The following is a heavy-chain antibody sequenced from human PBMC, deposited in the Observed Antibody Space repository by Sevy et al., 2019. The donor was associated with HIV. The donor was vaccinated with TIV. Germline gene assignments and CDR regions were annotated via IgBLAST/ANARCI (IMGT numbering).Heavy chain of an antibody. CDR1: GYTFTSYG. Sequence: ASVKVSCKASGYTFTSYGISWVRQAPGQGLEWMGWISAYNGNTNYAQKLQGRVTMTTDTSTSTAYMELRSLRSDDTAGYYCARVWDCSSTSCYGGYYYYGMDVWGQGTTVTVSS. CDR2: ISAYNGNT. V-gene: IGHV1-18*01. J-gene: IGHJ6*02. D-gene: IGHD2-2*01. CDR3: ARVWDCSSTSCYGGYYYYGMDV.